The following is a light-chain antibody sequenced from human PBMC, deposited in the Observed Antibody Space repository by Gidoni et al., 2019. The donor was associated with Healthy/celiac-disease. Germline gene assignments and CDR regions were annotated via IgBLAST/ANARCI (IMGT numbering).Light chain of an antibody. CDR1: QSISNY. CDR2: GTS. CDR3: QQSYSTPLT. J-gene: IGKJ4*01. Sequence: DIQMTQSPSSLSASVGDRVTITCRASQSISNYLNWYQQKPGKAPELLIYGTSGLQGGVPSRFSGGGSGTDFTLTISSLQPEDFATYYCQQSYSTPLTFXGXTKVEIK. V-gene: IGKV1-39*01.